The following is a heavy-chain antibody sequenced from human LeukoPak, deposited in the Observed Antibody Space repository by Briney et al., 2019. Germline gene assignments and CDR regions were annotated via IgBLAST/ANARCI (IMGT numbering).Heavy chain of an antibody. D-gene: IGHD3-22*01. J-gene: IGHJ6*03. V-gene: IGHV1-18*01. CDR2: ISAYNGNS. CDR1: GYTFTSYG. Sequence: ASVKVSCKASGYTFTSYGISWVRQAPGQGLEWMGWISAYNGNSNYAQKLQGRVTMTTDTSTSTGYMELRSLRSDGTAVYYCARDAGKTPYYYDSSGSYYYYYMDVWGKGTTVAVSS. CDR3: ARDAGKTPYYYDSSGSYYYYYMDV.